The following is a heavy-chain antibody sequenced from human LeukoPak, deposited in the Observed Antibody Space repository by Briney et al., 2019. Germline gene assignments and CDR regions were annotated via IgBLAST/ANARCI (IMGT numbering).Heavy chain of an antibody. CDR3: ARGDCSSTSCYTRRYWFDP. J-gene: IGHJ5*02. Sequence: PSETPSLTCTVSGGSISSYYWSWIRQPPGKGLEWIGYIYYSGSTNYNPSLKSRVTISVDTSKNQFSLKLSSVTAADTAVYYCARGDCSSTSCYTRRYWFDPWGQGTLVTVSS. D-gene: IGHD2-2*02. CDR1: GGSISSYY. CDR2: IYYSGST. V-gene: IGHV4-59*01.